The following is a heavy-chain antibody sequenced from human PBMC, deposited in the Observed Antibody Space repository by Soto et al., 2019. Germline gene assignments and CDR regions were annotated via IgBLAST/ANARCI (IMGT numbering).Heavy chain of an antibody. CDR3: AKDGVRSGSYNGWFDL. Sequence: EVQLVESGGGLVQPGGSLRLSCAASGFSFSSYWMTWVRQAPEKGMEWVANIKRDGSEKYYVDSVKGRFTISRDNAKNLLYLQMNRLRAEDTAVYYCAKDGVRSGSYNGWFDLWGQGTLVTVSS. CDR1: GFSFSSYW. V-gene: IGHV3-7*03. D-gene: IGHD3-3*01. J-gene: IGHJ5*02. CDR2: IKRDGSEK.